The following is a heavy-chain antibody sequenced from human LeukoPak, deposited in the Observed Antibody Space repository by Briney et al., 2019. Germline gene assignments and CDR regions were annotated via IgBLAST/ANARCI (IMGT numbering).Heavy chain of an antibody. CDR3: AKGATYPVADY. J-gene: IGHJ4*02. D-gene: IGHD1-26*01. CDR1: GGSISSYY. Sequence: SETLSLTCTVSGGSISSYYWSWIRQPPGKGLEWIGYIYYSGSTNYNPSLKSRVTISVDTSKNQFSLKLSSVTAADTAVYYCAKGATYPVADYWGQGTLVTVSS. V-gene: IGHV4-59*08. CDR2: IYYSGST.